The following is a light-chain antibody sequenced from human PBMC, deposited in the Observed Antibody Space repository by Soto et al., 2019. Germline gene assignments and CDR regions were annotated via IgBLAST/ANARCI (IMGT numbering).Light chain of an antibody. CDR3: QQSYGTLALT. Sequence: DIQMTQSPSSLSASVGDRVTITCRASQSISSYLNWYQQKPGKAPKLLIYAASSLQSGVPSRFSGSGSGTAFTLTISSLQPEDFATYYCQQSYGTLALTFGGGTKVEIK. CDR1: QSISSY. CDR2: AAS. J-gene: IGKJ4*01. V-gene: IGKV1-39*01.